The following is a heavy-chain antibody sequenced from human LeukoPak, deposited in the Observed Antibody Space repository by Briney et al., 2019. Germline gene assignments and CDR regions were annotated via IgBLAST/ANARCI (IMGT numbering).Heavy chain of an antibody. V-gene: IGHV3-7*01. Sequence: GGSLRLSCAAYGFRFHTFLMTWVRQAPGWGVERVANIKQEGNEKYYVDSVKGRFTISRDNAKNSLYLQMNSLRAEDTAVYYCGRAAPYYYGSGSYIYYFDYWGQGTLVTVSS. CDR2: IKQEGNEK. J-gene: IGHJ4*02. CDR1: GFRFHTFL. D-gene: IGHD3-10*01. CDR3: GRAAPYYYGSGSYIYYFDY.